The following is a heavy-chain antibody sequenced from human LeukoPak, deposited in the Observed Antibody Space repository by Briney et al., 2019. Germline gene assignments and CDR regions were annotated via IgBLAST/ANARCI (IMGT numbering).Heavy chain of an antibody. D-gene: IGHD5-24*01. Sequence: ASVNVSCKASGYTFSHYGVQWVRQAPGQTLEWMGWVNAGTGDGKYSQRFQDRFTMTTDTSATTLYMELNSLRYEDTAVYYCARSGDNWSCDNWGQGTLVTVSS. J-gene: IGHJ4*02. CDR3: ARSGDNWSCDN. V-gene: IGHV1-3*01. CDR1: GYTFSHYG. CDR2: VNAGTGDG.